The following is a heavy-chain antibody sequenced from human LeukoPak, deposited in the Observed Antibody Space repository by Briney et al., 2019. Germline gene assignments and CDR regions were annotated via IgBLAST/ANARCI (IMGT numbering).Heavy chain of an antibody. D-gene: IGHD2-21*02. V-gene: IGHV3-11*04. Sequence: PGGSLRLSCAASGFTFSDYYMSWIRQAPGKGLEWVSYISSSGSTIYYADSVKGRFTISRDNAKNSLYLQMNSLRAEDTAVYYCARGLFVVVTAIRGLFDYWGQGTLVTVSS. J-gene: IGHJ4*02. CDR3: ARGLFVVVTAIRGLFDY. CDR1: GFTFSDYY. CDR2: ISSSGSTI.